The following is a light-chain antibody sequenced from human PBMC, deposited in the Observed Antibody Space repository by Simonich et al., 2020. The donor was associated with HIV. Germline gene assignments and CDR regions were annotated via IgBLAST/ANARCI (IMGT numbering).Light chain of an antibody. CDR3: QQYNSLWVT. CDR2: KAS. J-gene: IGKJ4*01. V-gene: IGKV1-5*03. CDR1: QSISSW. Sequence: DIQMTQSPSTLSASVGDRVTITCRASQSISSWLAWYQQKPGKAPKLLIYKASSLESGVQSRFSGSGSGTEFTLTISSLQPDDFATYYCQQYNSLWVTFGGGTKVEIK.